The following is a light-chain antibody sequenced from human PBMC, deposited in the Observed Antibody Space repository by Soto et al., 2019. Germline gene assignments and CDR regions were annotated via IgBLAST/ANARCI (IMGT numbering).Light chain of an antibody. CDR3: HQRQSLPRT. CDR1: QYINTR. V-gene: IGKV3-11*01. J-gene: IGKJ1*01. CDR2: QTS. Sequence: EIVLTQSRAALSACTGDRVTLSCRASQYINTRLAWYQHRPGQSPRLLIYQTSLRAAGIPARFSASGSGTDFTLTISDVQPEDFALYYCHQRQSLPRTFGQGTKVDIK.